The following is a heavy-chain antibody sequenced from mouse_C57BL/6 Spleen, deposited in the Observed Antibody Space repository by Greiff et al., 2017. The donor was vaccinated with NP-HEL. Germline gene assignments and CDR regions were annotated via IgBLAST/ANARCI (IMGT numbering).Heavy chain of an antibody. CDR1: GFTFSSYA. D-gene: IGHD1-1*01. CDR3: ARGLYYGN. CDR2: ISDGGSYT. V-gene: IGHV5-4*03. Sequence: DVMLVESGGGLVKPGGSLKLSCAASGFTFSSYAMSWVRQTPEKRLEWVATISDGGSYTYYPDNVKGRFTISRDNAKNNLYLQMSHLKSEDTAMYYCARGLYYGNWGQGTTLTVSS. J-gene: IGHJ2*01.